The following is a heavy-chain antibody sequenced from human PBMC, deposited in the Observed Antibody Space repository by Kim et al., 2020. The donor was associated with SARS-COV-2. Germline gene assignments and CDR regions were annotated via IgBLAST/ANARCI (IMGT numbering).Heavy chain of an antibody. V-gene: IGHV4-39*01. J-gene: IGHJ6*02. D-gene: IGHD1-26*01. CDR1: GGSISSSCYY. Sequence: SETLSLTCTVSGGSISSSCYYWGWIRQPPGKGLEWIGSIYYSGSTYYNPSLKSRVTISVDTSKNQFSLKLSSVTAADTAVYYCARWVGATSYYYYYGMDVWGQGTPVTVSS. CDR3: ARWVGATSYYYYYGMDV. CDR2: IYYSGST.